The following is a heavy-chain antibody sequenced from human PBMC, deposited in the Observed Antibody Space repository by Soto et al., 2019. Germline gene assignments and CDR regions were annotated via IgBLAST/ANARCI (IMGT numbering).Heavy chain of an antibody. CDR3: ARGRRGSWNNYCYYGMDV. V-gene: IGHV1-69*06. CDR2: IIPIFGTA. CDR1: GGTFSSYA. D-gene: IGHD6-13*01. J-gene: IGHJ6*02. Sequence: SVKVSCKASGGTFSSYAISWVRQAPGQGLEWMGGIIPIFGTANYAQKFQGRVTITADKSTSTAYMELSSLRSEDTAVYYCARGRRGSWNNYCYYGMDVWGQGTTVTVYS.